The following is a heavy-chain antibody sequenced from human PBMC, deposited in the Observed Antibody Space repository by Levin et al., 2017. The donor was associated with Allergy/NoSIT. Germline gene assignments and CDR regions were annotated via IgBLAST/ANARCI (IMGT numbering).Heavy chain of an antibody. Sequence: GGSLRLSCAASGFTVSNNYMSWVRQAPGKGLEWVSVIYSGGSTYYADSVKGRFTISRDSSKNTLFLQMNSLRAEDTAVYYCARHEENAGDAFDIWGQGTMVTVSS. D-gene: IGHD3-10*01. J-gene: IGHJ3*02. V-gene: IGHV3-53*01. CDR1: GFTVSNNY. CDR2: IYSGGST. CDR3: ARHEENAGDAFDI.